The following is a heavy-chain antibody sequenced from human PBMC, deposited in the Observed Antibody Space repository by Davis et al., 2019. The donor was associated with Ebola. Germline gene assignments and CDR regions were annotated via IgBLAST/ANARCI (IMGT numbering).Heavy chain of an antibody. CDR1: GFTFNTYS. D-gene: IGHD1-1*01. J-gene: IGHJ4*02. Sequence: GESLKISCAASGFTFNTYSMNWVRQAPGKGLEWVAFLSAIRSTIFYADSVKGRFIISRDNDNNSLYLQMNSLMTEDTAVYYCTTALPSSGNPIDFWGQGTLVSVSS. CDR3: TTALPSSGNPIDF. V-gene: IGHV3-48*01. CDR2: LSAIRSTI.